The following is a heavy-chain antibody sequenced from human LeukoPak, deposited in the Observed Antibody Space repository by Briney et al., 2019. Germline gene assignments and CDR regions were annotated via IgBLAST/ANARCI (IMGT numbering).Heavy chain of an antibody. D-gene: IGHD5-18*01. CDR2: IIPIFGTA. CDR1: GGTFSSYA. Sequence: SVKVSCKASGGTFSSYAISWVRRAPGQGLEWMGGIIPIFGTANYAQKFQGRVTITADESTSTAYMELSSLRSEDTAVYHCARDSGYSYATQYYFDYWGQGTLVTVSS. J-gene: IGHJ4*02. CDR3: ARDSGYSYATQYYFDY. V-gene: IGHV1-69*13.